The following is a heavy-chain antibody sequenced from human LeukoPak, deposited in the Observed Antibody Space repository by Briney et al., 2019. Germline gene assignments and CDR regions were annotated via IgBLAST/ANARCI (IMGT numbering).Heavy chain of an antibody. CDR1: GYTFTSYG. Sequence: GASVKVSFKASGYTFTSYGKRGVRQAPGQGREGMGWISAYNRNTNYAQKLQGRVTMTTDTSTSTAYMELRSLRSDDTAVYYCARQRVSGSYWGLFDYWGQGTLVTVSS. J-gene: IGHJ4*02. CDR2: ISAYNRNT. CDR3: ARQRVSGSYWGLFDY. V-gene: IGHV1-18*01. D-gene: IGHD1-26*01.